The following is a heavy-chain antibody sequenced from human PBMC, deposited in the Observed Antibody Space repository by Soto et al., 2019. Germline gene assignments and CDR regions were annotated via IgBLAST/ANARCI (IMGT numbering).Heavy chain of an antibody. CDR3: ARLPKGSVVNG. CDR1: GFSFRDHS. CDR2: ISSSSENI. Sequence: GGSLRLSCVGSGFSFRDHSMNWVRQPPGKGLQWISYISSSSENIYYADSVKGRFTVSRDNAKNTLFLQMNSLRDDDSAIYYCARLPKGSVVNGWGQGSLVTVSS. V-gene: IGHV3-48*02. J-gene: IGHJ4*01. D-gene: IGHD2-8*02.